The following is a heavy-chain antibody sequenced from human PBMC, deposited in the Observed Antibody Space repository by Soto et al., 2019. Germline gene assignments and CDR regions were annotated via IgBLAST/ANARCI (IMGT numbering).Heavy chain of an antibody. CDR1: GGTFSSYA. D-gene: IGHD6-6*01. V-gene: IGHV1-69*01. J-gene: IGHJ6*02. CDR2: IIPIFGTA. Sequence: QVQLVQSGAEVKKPGSSVKVSCKASGGTFSSYAISWVRQAPGQGLEWMGGIIPIFGTANYAQKFQGRVMITADEYTSTAYMELGSRRSEDTAVYYCARNGIAARPSYYYYYYGMDVWGQGTTVTVSS. CDR3: ARNGIAARPSYYYYYYGMDV.